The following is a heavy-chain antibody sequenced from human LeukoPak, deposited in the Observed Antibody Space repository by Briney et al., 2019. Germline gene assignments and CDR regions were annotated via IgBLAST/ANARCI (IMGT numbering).Heavy chain of an antibody. J-gene: IGHJ6*04. CDR1: GFSFSSYW. CDR2: INNDGSST. D-gene: IGHD3-10*01. CDR3: AKVGVPYGMDV. V-gene: IGHV3-74*01. Sequence: GGSLRLSCAASGFSFSSYWMQWVRQAPGKGLVWVSRINNDGSSTTYADSVKGRFTISRDNAKNTLYLQMNSLRGEDTAVYYCAKVGVPYGMDVWGKGTTVTVSS.